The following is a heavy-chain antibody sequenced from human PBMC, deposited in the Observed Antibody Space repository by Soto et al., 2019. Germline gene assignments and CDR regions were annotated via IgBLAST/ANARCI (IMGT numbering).Heavy chain of an antibody. CDR3: XXXXXXIDY. J-gene: IGHJ4*02. V-gene: IGHV1-18*01. Sequence: QVQLVQSGAEVKKPGASVKVSCKTSGYTFTNFGISWVRQAPGQGLEWMGWISTYNGNTNYAQKFQGSVTMTKDTXXXXXXXXXXXXXXXXXXXXXXXXXXXXIDYWGQGTLVTVSS. CDR1: GYTFTNFG. CDR2: ISTYNGNT.